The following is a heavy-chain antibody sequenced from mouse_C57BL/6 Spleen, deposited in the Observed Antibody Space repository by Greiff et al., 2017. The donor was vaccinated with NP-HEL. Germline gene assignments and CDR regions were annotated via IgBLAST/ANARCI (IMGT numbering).Heavy chain of an antibody. CDR3: ARGGTYYSNYDY. D-gene: IGHD2-5*01. CDR2: ISYDGSN. Sequence: ESGPGLVKPSQSLSLTCSVTGYSITSGYYWNWIRQFPGNKLEWMGYISYDGSNNYNPSLKNRISITRDTSKNQFFLKLNSVTTEDTATYYCARGGTYYSNYDYWGQGTTLTVSS. CDR1: GYSITSGYY. J-gene: IGHJ2*01. V-gene: IGHV3-6*01.